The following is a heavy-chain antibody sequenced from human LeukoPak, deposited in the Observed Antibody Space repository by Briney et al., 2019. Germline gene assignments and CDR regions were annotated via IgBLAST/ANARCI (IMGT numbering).Heavy chain of an antibody. CDR3: ARPHQYSGSYFDS. CDR1: GFTFSSYW. V-gene: IGHV3-7*01. CDR2: IKQDGSEI. Sequence: PGGSLRLSCAASGFTFSSYWMSWVRQAPGKGLEWVANIKQDGSEIYYVDSVKGRFTISRDNAENSLYLQMNGLRAEDTAVYYCARPHQYSGSYFDSWGQGTLVPVSS. D-gene: IGHD1-26*01. J-gene: IGHJ4*02.